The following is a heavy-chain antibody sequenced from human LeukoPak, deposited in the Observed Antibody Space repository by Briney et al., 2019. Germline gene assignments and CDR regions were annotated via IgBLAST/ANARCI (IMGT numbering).Heavy chain of an antibody. D-gene: IGHD4-17*01. Sequence: GGSLRLSCAASGFTVSSNYMSWVRQAPGKGLEWVSVIYSGGSTYYADSVKGQFTISRDNSKNTLYLQMNSLRAEDTAVYYCARGNGDYVFDYWGQGTLVTVSS. CDR3: ARGNGDYVFDY. CDR1: GFTVSSNY. CDR2: IYSGGST. J-gene: IGHJ4*02. V-gene: IGHV3-53*01.